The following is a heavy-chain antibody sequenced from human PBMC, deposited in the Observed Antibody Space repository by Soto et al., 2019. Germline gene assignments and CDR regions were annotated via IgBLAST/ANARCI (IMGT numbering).Heavy chain of an antibody. Sequence: EVQLVESGGGLVQPGGSLRLSCAASGFTFSDYWMSWVRQAPGKGLEWVANIKVDGSDKNYVDSVKGRFTISRDNAKNSVYLQMDSLRAEDTAVYYCASATVRGQGTLVTVSS. J-gene: IGHJ1*01. V-gene: IGHV3-7*05. CDR1: GFTFSDYW. CDR3: ASATV. CDR2: IKVDGSDK. D-gene: IGHD1-26*01.